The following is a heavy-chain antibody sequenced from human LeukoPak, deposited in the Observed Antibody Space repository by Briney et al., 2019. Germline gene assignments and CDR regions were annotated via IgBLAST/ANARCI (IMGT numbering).Heavy chain of an antibody. Sequence: SETLSLTCTVSGGSSSYYWSWIRPPPGKGLEWIGYIYYSGTTNYNPSLKSRVTISVDTSKNQFSLRLSSVTAADTAVYYCARRATGTSMRDAFDIWGRGTMVTVSS. V-gene: IGHV4-59*08. J-gene: IGHJ3*02. CDR1: GGSSSYY. D-gene: IGHD1-1*01. CDR2: IYYSGTT. CDR3: ARRATGTSMRDAFDI.